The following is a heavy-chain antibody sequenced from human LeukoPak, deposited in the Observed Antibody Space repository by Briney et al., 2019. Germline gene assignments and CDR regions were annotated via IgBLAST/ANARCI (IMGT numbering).Heavy chain of an antibody. CDR2: ISHDGNT. CDR1: GDSINKYF. CDR3: ARAGPETLNWRYYIDF. V-gene: IGHV4-59*01. D-gene: IGHD1-1*01. J-gene: IGHJ4*02. Sequence: SETLCLTCSVSGDSINKYFRRWLRESPGKGLEWIGYISHDGNTNYHPSLKGRVTISLDKSNNQFSLRLNSVTAADTAVYYCARAGPETLNWRYYIDFWGQGILVTVSS.